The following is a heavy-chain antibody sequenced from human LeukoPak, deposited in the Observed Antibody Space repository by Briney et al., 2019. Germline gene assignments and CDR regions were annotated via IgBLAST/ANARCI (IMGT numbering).Heavy chain of an antibody. CDR3: ARFPATMVRGVDY. Sequence: SETLSLTSTVSGGSTSSGDYYWSWIRQPPGKGLEWIGYIYYSGSTYYNPSLKSRVTISVDTSKNQFSLKLSSVTAADTAVYYCARFPATMVRGVDYWGQGTLVTVSS. V-gene: IGHV4-30-4*08. D-gene: IGHD3-10*01. CDR2: IYYSGST. J-gene: IGHJ4*02. CDR1: GGSTSSGDYY.